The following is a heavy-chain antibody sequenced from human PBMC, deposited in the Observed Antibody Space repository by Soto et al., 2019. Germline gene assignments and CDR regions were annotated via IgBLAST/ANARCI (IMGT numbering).Heavy chain of an antibody. J-gene: IGHJ3*02. CDR3: AKGMHYYDSSGYYYVRRGAFDI. V-gene: IGHV3-23*01. Sequence: PGGSLRLSCAASGFTFSSYAMSWVRQAPGKGLEWVSAISGSGGSTYYADSVKGRFTISRDNSKNTLYLQMNSLRAEDTAVYYCAKGMHYYDSSGYYYVRRGAFDIWGQGIMVTVSS. CDR2: ISGSGGST. D-gene: IGHD3-22*01. CDR1: GFTFSSYA.